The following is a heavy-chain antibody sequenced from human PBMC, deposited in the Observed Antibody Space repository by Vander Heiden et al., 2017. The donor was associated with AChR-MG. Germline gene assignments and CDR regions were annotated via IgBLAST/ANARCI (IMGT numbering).Heavy chain of an antibody. V-gene: IGHV4-39*01. Sequence: QLQLQESGPGLVKPSETLSLTCTVSGGSISSSSYYWGWIRQPPGKGLEWIGSIYYSGSTYYNPSLNSRVTISVDTSKNQFSLKLSSVTAADTAVYYCARQSSTSRSYYYYGMDVWGQGTTVTVSS. CDR2: IYYSGST. J-gene: IGHJ6*02. D-gene: IGHD2-2*01. CDR3: ARQSSTSRSYYYYGMDV. CDR1: GGSISSSSYY.